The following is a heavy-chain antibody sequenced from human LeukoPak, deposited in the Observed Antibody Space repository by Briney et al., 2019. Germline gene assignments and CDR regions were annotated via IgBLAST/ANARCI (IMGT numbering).Heavy chain of an antibody. V-gene: IGHV3-23*01. J-gene: IGHJ6*03. CDR1: GFTFSSYA. CDR3: AKTVDTAMVSHYYYYMDV. D-gene: IGHD5-18*01. CDR2: ISGSGGST. Sequence: GGSLRLSCAASGFTFSSYAMSWVRQAPGKGLEWVSAISGSGGSTYYADSVKGRFTISRDNSKNTLYLQMNSLRAEDTAVCYCAKTVDTAMVSHYYYYMDVWGKGTTVTVSS.